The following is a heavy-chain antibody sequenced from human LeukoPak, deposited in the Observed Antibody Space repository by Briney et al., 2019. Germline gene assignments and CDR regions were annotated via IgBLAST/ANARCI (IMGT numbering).Heavy chain of an antibody. CDR2: ISYDGSNK. CDR3: ARGGYCSGGSCYSARDTAMVPLDY. CDR1: DFPFSSYA. D-gene: IGHD2-15*01. J-gene: IGHJ4*02. V-gene: IGHV3-30*04. Sequence: GGHLLLSSATSDFPFSSYAMRWVRQAPGKGLARVAVISYDGSNKYYADSVKGRFTISRDNSKNTLYLQMNSLRAEDTTVYYCARGGYCSGGSCYSARDTAMVPLDYWGQGTLVTVSS.